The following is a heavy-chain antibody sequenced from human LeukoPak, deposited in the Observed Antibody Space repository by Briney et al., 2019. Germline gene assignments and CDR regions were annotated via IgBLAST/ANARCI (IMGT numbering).Heavy chain of an antibody. Sequence: GGSLRLSCASSGFTFSDYYMSWIRQAPGKGLEWVSYISSSGSTIYYADSVKGRFTISRDNAKNSLYLQMNSLRAEDTAVYYCARAGIAAANWFDPWGQGTLVTVSS. CDR2: ISSSGSTI. J-gene: IGHJ5*02. CDR1: GFTFSDYY. D-gene: IGHD6-13*01. CDR3: ARAGIAAANWFDP. V-gene: IGHV3-11*01.